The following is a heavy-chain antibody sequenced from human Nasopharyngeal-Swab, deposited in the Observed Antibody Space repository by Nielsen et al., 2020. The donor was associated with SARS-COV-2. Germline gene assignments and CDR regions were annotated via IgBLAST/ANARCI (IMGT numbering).Heavy chain of an antibody. J-gene: IGHJ6*02. Sequence: GSLRLSCTASGGSVSSGSYYWSWIRQPPGKGLEWIGYIYYSGSTNYNPSLKSRVTISVDTSKNQFSLKLSSATAADTAVYYCARDHYGSGSPSMDVWGQGTTVTVSS. V-gene: IGHV4-61*01. CDR1: GGSVSSGSYY. D-gene: IGHD3-10*01. CDR2: IYYSGST. CDR3: ARDHYGSGSPSMDV.